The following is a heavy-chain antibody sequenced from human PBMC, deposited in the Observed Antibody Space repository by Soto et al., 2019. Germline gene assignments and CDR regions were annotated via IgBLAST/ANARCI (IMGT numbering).Heavy chain of an antibody. V-gene: IGHV1-69*08. CDR1: GGTFSTYT. Sequence: SVKVSCKASGGTFSTYTVSWVRQAPGQGLEWMGMIIPMSHTVNYAQKVQGKVTFTADKSTGTAYMEVSSLRSEDTAVYYCARAPAPLYSSSWYYFDYWGQGTLVTVSS. CDR2: IIPMSHTV. CDR3: ARAPAPLYSSSWYYFDY. J-gene: IGHJ4*02. D-gene: IGHD6-13*01.